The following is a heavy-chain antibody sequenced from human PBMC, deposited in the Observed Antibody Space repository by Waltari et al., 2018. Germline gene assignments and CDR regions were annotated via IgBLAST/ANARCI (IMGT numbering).Heavy chain of an antibody. CDR1: GFTFSSYW. Sequence: EVQLVESGGGLVQPGGSLRLSCPASGFTFSSYWMSWVRQAQGKGLEWVANIKQDGSEKYYVDSVKGRFTISRDNAKNSLYLQMNSLRAEDTAVYYCARDHSVYSGYRNAFDIWGQGTMVTVSS. CDR3: ARDHSVYSGYRNAFDI. V-gene: IGHV3-7*01. CDR2: IKQDGSEK. J-gene: IGHJ3*02. D-gene: IGHD5-12*01.